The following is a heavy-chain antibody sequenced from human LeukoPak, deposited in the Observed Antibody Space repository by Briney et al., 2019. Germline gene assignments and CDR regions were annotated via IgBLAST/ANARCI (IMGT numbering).Heavy chain of an antibody. J-gene: IGHJ6*03. CDR1: GGSISSGCYY. CDR3: ARASPMDV. V-gene: IGHV4-61*09. CDR2: INTNSST. Sequence: PSQTLTLTCTVSGGSISSGCYYWSCIPQPAGQGLVWIGHINTNSSTNYNPSLKSRVTISVDTSKNQFSLKLSSVTAADTAVYYCARASPMDVWGKGTTVTVSS.